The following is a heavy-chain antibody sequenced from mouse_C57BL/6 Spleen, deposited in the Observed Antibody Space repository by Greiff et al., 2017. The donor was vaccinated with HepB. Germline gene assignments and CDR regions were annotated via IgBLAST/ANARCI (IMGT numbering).Heavy chain of an antibody. Sequence: VQLKESGGDLVKPGGSLKLSCAASGFTFSSYGMSWVRQTPDKRLEWVATISSGGSYIYYPDSVQGRFTISRDNAKNTLYLQMSSLKSKDTAMYYCASYYGCLYYFDYWGQGTTLTVSS. CDR1: GFTFSSYG. J-gene: IGHJ2*01. CDR2: ISSGGSYI. CDR3: ASYYGCLYYFDY. V-gene: IGHV5-6*01. D-gene: IGHD1-1*01.